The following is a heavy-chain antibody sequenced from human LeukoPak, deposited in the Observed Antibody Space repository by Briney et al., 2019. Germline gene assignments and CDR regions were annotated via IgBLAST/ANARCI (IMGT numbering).Heavy chain of an antibody. CDR1: GFTFSNAW. Sequence: GGSLRLSCAASGFTFSNAWMSWIRQAPGKGLEWVSYISSSGSTIYYADSVKGRFTISRDNAKNSLYLRMNSLRAGDTAVYYCVRGGDPGMGDYWGQGTLVTVSS. D-gene: IGHD5-18*01. J-gene: IGHJ4*02. CDR2: ISSSGSTI. CDR3: VRGGDPGMGDY. V-gene: IGHV3-11*04.